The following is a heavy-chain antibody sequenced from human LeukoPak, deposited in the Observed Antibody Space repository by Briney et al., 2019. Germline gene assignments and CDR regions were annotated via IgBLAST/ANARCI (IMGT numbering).Heavy chain of an antibody. D-gene: IGHD1-26*01. J-gene: IGHJ4*02. Sequence: PGGSLRLSCAASGFTFISYGMHWVRQAPGKGLEWVALIRYDGSNKYYADSVKGRFTISRDNSKNTLHLQMNSLRAEDTAVYYCARGNSGTFDYWGQGTLVTVSS. CDR1: GFTFISYG. CDR3: ARGNSGTFDY. CDR2: IRYDGSNK. V-gene: IGHV3-30*02.